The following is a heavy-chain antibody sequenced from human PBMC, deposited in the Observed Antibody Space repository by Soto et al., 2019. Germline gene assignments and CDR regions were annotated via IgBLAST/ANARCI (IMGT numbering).Heavy chain of an antibody. CDR3: AVPGAGDFDY. D-gene: IGHD6-13*01. CDR2: VYHSGST. V-gene: IGHV4-4*02. J-gene: IGHJ4*02. CDR1: GASISTNNW. Sequence: SETLSLTCAVSGASISTNNWWSWVRQPPGKGLEWIGEVYHSGSTNCNPSLKSRVTISIDKSKNQFSLRLTSMTAADTAVYYCAVPGAGDFDYWSQGTLVTVS.